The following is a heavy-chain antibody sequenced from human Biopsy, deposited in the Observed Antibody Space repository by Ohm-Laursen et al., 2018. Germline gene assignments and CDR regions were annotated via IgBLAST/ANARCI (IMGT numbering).Heavy chain of an antibody. J-gene: IGHJ5*02. CDR2: IYNTETT. CDR1: GGSIRGSTYY. V-gene: IGHV4-39*01. CDR3: ARHPTGFWFDP. Sequence: SETLSLTCSVSGGSIRGSTYYWAWLRQPPGKGLEWIGSIYNTETTFYNPSLKSRVTISVDTSTNQFSLKVSSVTAADTALYFCARHPTGFWFDPWGHGTLVTVSS.